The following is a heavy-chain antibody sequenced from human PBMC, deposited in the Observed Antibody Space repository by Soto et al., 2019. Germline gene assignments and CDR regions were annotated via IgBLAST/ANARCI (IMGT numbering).Heavy chain of an antibody. CDR3: ARVSGVRDYYYGMDV. CDR1: GFTVTSYW. CDR2: TSPAGSST. V-gene: IGHV3-74*01. D-gene: IGHD3-10*01. J-gene: IGHJ6*02. Sequence: PGGSLRLSCAASGFTVTSYWMHWVRQAPGKGLVWVSRTSPAGSSTYYADFVRGRFTISKDTAKNTLYLQINSLGAEDTAVYYCARVSGVRDYYYGMDVWGQGTTVTVSS.